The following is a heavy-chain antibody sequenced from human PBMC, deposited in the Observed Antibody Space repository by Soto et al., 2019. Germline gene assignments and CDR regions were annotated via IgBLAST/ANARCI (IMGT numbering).Heavy chain of an antibody. CDR3: ARLNSGWYGGGY. V-gene: IGHV4-59*08. J-gene: IGHJ4*02. CDR2: IYYSGST. D-gene: IGHD6-19*01. Sequence: QVQLQESGPGLVKPSETLSLTCTVSGGSISSYYWRWIRQPPGTGLEWIGYIYYSGSTNYNPSLKRRVTISVDTSKNQVSLKLSSVTAADTAVYYCARLNSGWYGGGYWGQGTLVTVSS. CDR1: GGSISSYY.